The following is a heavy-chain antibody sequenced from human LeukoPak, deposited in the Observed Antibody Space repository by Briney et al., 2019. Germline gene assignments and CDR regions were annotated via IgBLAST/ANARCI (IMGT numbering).Heavy chain of an antibody. V-gene: IGHV3-48*01. CDR3: AKDSVAAAVHY. CDR2: ISSSSSTI. Sequence: GGSLRHSCAASGFTFSSYSMNWVRQAPGKGLEWVSYISSSSSTIYYADSVKGRFAISRDNAKNSLYLQMNSLRAEDTAVYYCAKDSVAAAVHYWGQGTLVTVSS. J-gene: IGHJ4*02. CDR1: GFTFSSYS. D-gene: IGHD6-13*01.